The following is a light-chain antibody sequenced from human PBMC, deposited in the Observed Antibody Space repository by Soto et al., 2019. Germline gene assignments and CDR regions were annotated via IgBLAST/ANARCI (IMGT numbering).Light chain of an antibody. V-gene: IGKV1-39*01. CDR2: AAS. Sequence: DIQMTQSPSSLSASIGDRVTITCRASQTVNTYLHWYQQKPGKAPKLLIYAASNLQSGVPSRFSGSGSGTDFTLTINGLQADDVAVYYCQQYYLVPFTFGPGTKVDIK. CDR1: QTVNTY. CDR3: QQYYLVPFT. J-gene: IGKJ3*01.